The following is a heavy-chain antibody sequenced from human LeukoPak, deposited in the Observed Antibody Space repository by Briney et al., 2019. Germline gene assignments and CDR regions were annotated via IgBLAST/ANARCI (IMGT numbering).Heavy chain of an antibody. CDR3: AKSLAVPGSPDY. CDR2: VSGSGGNT. D-gene: IGHD6-19*01. J-gene: IGHJ4*02. Sequence: GGSLRLSCAASGFTFTNYNMNWVRQAPGKGLEWVSTVSGSGGNTYYADSVKGRFTISRDNSENTLYLQMNSLRAQDTAVYYCAKSLAVPGSPDYWGQGTLVTVSS. V-gene: IGHV3-23*01. CDR1: GFTFTNYN.